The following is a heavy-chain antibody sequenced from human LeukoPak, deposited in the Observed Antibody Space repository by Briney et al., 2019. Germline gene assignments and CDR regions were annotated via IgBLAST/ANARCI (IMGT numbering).Heavy chain of an antibody. D-gene: IGHD3-22*01. Sequence: GGSLRLSCAASGFTFSSYSMNWVRQAPGKGLEWVSYISSSSSTIYYADSVKGRFTISRDNAKNSLCLQMNSLRAEDTAVYYCARDFITLNYYYYMDVWGKGTTATVSS. V-gene: IGHV3-48*04. CDR3: ARDFITLNYYYYMDV. CDR2: ISSSSSTI. CDR1: GFTFSSYS. J-gene: IGHJ6*03.